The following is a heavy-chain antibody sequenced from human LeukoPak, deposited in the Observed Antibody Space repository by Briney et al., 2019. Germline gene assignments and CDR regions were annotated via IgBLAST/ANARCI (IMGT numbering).Heavy chain of an antibody. CDR2: LSSDGSNT. CDR1: GFTFTSYW. D-gene: IGHD1-1*01. J-gene: IGHJ3*01. Sequence: PPGGSLRLSCAASGFTFTSYWMHWVRHTPRKGLVWVSRLSSDGSNTNYADSVKGRFTISRDNAKNTVYLQMSSLGAEDTAMYYCVRSLTGAFDLWGQGTMVTVSS. V-gene: IGHV3-74*01. CDR3: VRSLTGAFDL.